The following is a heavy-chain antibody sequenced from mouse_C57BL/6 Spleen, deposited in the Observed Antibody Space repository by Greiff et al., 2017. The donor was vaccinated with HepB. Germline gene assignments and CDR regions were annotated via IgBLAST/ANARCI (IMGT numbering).Heavy chain of an antibody. D-gene: IGHD2-4*01. CDR3: ARRLRTDYYAMDY. J-gene: IGHJ4*01. CDR1: GFTFSDYG. Sequence: EVKLQESGGGLVKPGGSLKLSCAASGFTFSDYGMHWVRQAPEKGLEWVAYISSGSSTIYYADTVKGRFTISRDNAKNTLFLQMTSLRSEDTAMYYCARRLRTDYYAMDYWGQGTSVTVSS. CDR2: ISSGSSTI. V-gene: IGHV5-17*01.